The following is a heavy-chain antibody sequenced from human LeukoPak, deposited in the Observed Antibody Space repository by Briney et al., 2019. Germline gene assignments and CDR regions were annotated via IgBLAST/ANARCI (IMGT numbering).Heavy chain of an antibody. D-gene: IGHD3-9*01. Sequence: ASVKVSCKVSGYTLTELSMHWVRQAPGKGLEWMGGFDPEDGETIYAQKFQGRVTMTEDASTDTAYMELSSLRSEDTAVYYSATDILRYFDWLLPYWGQGTLVTVSS. CDR1: GYTLTELS. V-gene: IGHV1-24*01. CDR2: FDPEDGET. CDR3: ATDILRYFDWLLPY. J-gene: IGHJ4*02.